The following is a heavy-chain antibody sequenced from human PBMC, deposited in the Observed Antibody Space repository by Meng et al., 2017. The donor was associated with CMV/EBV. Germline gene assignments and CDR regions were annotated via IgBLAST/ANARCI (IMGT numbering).Heavy chain of an antibody. V-gene: IGHV3-30*18. CDR2: ISYDGSNK. CDR3: AKERGDGDYDFDY. J-gene: IGHJ4*02. D-gene: IGHD4-17*01. CDR1: GFNLSSYG. Sequence: AASGFNLSSYGMHWVGQAPGKGLEWVAVISYDGSNKYYADSVKGRFTISRDNSKNTLYLQMNSLRAEDTAVYYCAKERGDGDYDFDYWGQGTLVTVSS.